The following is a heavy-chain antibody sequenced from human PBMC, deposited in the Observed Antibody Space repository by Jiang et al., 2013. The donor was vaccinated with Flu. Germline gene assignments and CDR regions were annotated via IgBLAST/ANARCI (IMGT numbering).Heavy chain of an antibody. CDR3: ARAYYYDSSAYYFDF. J-gene: IGHJ4*02. Sequence: EVKKPGASVKVSCKASEYTFIAYFIHWVRQAPGQGLEWIGRINPNSGAPNYAQNFQGRVTMTSDTSISTAYMELSSLTSDDTAVYYCARAYYYDSSAYYFDFWGQGALVTVSS. CDR1: EYTFIAYF. CDR2: INPNSGAP. D-gene: IGHD3-22*01. V-gene: IGHV1-2*06.